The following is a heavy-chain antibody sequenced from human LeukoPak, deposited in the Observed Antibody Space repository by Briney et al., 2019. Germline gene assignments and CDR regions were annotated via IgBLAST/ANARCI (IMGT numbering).Heavy chain of an antibody. Sequence: PSETLSLTCTVSGGSISSYYWSWLRQPPGKGLEWIGYIYYSGTTNYNPSLKSRVTISVDTSKNQFSLKLSFVTAADTAVYYCARLHQDGYFDYWGQGTLVTVSS. V-gene: IGHV4-59*08. CDR1: GGSISSYY. J-gene: IGHJ4*02. CDR3: ARLHQDGYFDY. CDR2: IYYSGTT.